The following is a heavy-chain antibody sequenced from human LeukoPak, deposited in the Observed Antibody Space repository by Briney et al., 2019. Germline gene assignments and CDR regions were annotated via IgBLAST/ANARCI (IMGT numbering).Heavy chain of an antibody. Sequence: GGSLRLSCAASGFTFSSYWMHWVRQAPGKGLVWVSRINSDGSSTSYADSVKGRFTISRDNAKNTLYLQMNSLRAEDTAVYYCVKGYCSSTSCEGVVFDIWGQGTMVTVSS. CDR2: INSDGSST. D-gene: IGHD2-2*01. CDR1: GFTFSSYW. V-gene: IGHV3-74*01. CDR3: VKGYCSSTSCEGVVFDI. J-gene: IGHJ3*02.